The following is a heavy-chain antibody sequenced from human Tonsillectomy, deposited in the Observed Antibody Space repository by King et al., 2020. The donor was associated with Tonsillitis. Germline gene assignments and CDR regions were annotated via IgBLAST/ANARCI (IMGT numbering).Heavy chain of an antibody. V-gene: IGHV4-39*01. Sequence: LQLQESGPRLVKPSETLSLTCTVSGDSISSSSYYWGWIRQPPGKGLEWIGNIYYSGSTDYNPSLKSRVTISVDTSKNRFSLNLSSVTAADPAVYYCTRHSTRWSSDNSGPYWGQGTLVTVSS. D-gene: IGHD3-22*01. CDR1: GDSISSSSYY. CDR2: IYYSGST. CDR3: TRHSTRWSSDNSGPY. J-gene: IGHJ4*02.